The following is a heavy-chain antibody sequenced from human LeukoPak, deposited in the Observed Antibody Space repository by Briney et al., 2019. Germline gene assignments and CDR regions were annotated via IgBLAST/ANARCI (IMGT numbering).Heavy chain of an antibody. D-gene: IGHD1-14*01. CDR2: ISTYNGHT. CDR3: AREVVIEPAVAYYYYGMDV. Sequence: ASVKVSCKASGYTFINYGISWVRQTPGQGLAWMGWISTYNGHTNYEEKLQGRVTMTTDTSTNTAYMELRSLRSDDTAVYYCAREVVIEPAVAYYYYGMDVWGQGTTVTVFS. J-gene: IGHJ6*02. V-gene: IGHV1-18*01. CDR1: GYTFINYG.